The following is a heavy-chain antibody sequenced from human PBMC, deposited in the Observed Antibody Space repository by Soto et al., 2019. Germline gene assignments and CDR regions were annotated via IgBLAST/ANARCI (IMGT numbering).Heavy chain of an antibody. Sequence: PGGSLRLSCTASGFSFSSYSLHWVRQTPGKGLEWVAVISYDGSNKYYADSVKGRFTVSRDSPKNTLFLQMNSLKPEDTAVYYCATATHRGIEATGTWGSGMDVWGQGTTVTVSS. CDR3: ATATHRGIEATGTWGSGMDV. J-gene: IGHJ6*02. CDR2: ISYDGSNK. D-gene: IGHD6-13*01. V-gene: IGHV3-30-3*01. CDR1: GFSFSSYS.